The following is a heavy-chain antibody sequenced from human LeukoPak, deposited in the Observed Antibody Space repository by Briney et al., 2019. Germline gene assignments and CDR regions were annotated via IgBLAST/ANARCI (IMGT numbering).Heavy chain of an antibody. V-gene: IGHV4-59*08. J-gene: IGHJ4*02. CDR3: ARQLVVVVPAEFDY. CDR2: IHYSGST. D-gene: IGHD2-2*01. CDR1: GGSISSYY. Sequence: ETLSLTCTVSGGSISSYYWSWIRQPPGKGLEWIGYIHYSGSTNYNPSLKSRVTISVDTSKNQFSLKLSSVTAADTAVYYCARQLVVVVPAEFDYWGQGTLVTVSS.